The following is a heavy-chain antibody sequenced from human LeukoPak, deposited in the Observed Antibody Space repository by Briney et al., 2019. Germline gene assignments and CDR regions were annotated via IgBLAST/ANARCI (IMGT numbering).Heavy chain of an antibody. CDR1: GGSISSSIYY. CDR2: FYNSGRS. J-gene: IGHJ4*02. V-gene: IGHV4-61*03. Sequence: SETLSLTCIVSGGSISSSIYYWGWIRQPPGKGLEWIGYFYNSGRSTYNPSLKSRVTISADTSKNHFSLKLNSVTTADTAVYYCTRGAGWLIDYWGQGILVTVSS. D-gene: IGHD3-16*01. CDR3: TRGAGWLIDY.